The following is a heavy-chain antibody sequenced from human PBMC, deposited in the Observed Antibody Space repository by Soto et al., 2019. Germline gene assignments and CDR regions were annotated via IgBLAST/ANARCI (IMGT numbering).Heavy chain of an antibody. CDR1: GGTFSSYA. D-gene: IGHD3-22*01. CDR3: ARGGGEYYYDSSGYYYFDY. J-gene: IGHJ4*02. V-gene: IGHV1-69*13. CDR2: IIPIFGTA. Sequence: SVKVSCKASGGTFSSYAISWVRQAPGQGLEWMGGIIPIFGTANYAQKFQGRVTITADESTSTAYMELSSLRSEDTAVYYCARGGGEYYYDSSGYYYFDYWGQGTLVTVSS.